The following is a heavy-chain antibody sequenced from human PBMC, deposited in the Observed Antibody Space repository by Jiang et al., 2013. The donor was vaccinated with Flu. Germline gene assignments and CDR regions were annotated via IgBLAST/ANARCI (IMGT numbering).Heavy chain of an antibody. J-gene: IGHJ4*02. D-gene: IGHD5-12*01. CDR1: GGSLSSTDYY. V-gene: IGHV4-39*07. Sequence: GSGLVKPSETLSLTCTVSGGSLSSTDYYWAWIRQPPGKGLEWIGSIYHSGSTYYNPSLTSRLTMSVHTSKNQISLKLTSVTAADTALYYCARAQKYSGFELPYFDFWGQGALVHRLL. CDR3: ARAQKYSGFELPYFDF. CDR2: IYHSGST.